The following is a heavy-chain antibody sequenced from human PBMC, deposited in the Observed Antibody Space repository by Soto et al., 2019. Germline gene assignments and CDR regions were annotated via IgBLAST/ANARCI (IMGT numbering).Heavy chain of an antibody. D-gene: IGHD2-2*01. CDR2: IYYSGST. CDR3: ARAEGYCSSTSCSPAAYYYYYYGMDV. Sequence: KTSETLSLTCTVSGGSISSGDYYWSWIRQPPGKGLEWIGYIYYSGSTYYNPSLKSRVTISVDTSKNQFSLKLSSVTAADTAVYYCARAEGYCSSTSCSPAAYYYYYYGMDVWGQGTTVTV. CDR1: GGSISSGDYY. V-gene: IGHV4-30-4*01. J-gene: IGHJ6*02.